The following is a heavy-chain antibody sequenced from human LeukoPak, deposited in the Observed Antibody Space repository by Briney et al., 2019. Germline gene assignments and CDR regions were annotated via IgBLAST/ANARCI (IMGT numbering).Heavy chain of an antibody. V-gene: IGHV1-18*01. D-gene: IGHD1-26*01. CDR1: GYTFTSYG. CDR3: ARVPRSGSFHVRGAFDI. J-gene: IGHJ3*02. Sequence: ASVKVSCKASGYTFTSYGFNWVRQAPGHGLEWMGWISGYNGNTNYAQDFQGRVTMTTDRSSGTAYMELRSLTSDDTAVYCCARVPRSGSFHVRGAFDIWGQGTMVTVSS. CDR2: ISGYNGNT.